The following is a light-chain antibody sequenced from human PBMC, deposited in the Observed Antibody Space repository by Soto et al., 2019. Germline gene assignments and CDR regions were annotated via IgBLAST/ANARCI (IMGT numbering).Light chain of an antibody. Sequence: EIVMTQSPATLSVSPGERATLSCRASQSVSSKLVWYQQKPGQAPRLLIYGASTRATGIPARFSGSGSGTEFTLTISSLQSEDFAVYYCQQYNNWPPYTFSQGTKLEIK. CDR3: QQYNNWPPYT. CDR2: GAS. V-gene: IGKV3-15*01. J-gene: IGKJ2*01. CDR1: QSVSSK.